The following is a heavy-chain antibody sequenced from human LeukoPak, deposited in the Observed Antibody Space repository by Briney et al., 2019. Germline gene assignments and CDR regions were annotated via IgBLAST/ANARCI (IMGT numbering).Heavy chain of an antibody. V-gene: IGHV3-21*01. J-gene: IGHJ4*02. CDR2: ISSSSSYI. D-gene: IGHD1-26*01. CDR3: ARGGTHSMGYFDY. CDR1: GFTFSSYS. Sequence: GGSLRLSCAASGFTFSSYSMNWVRQAPAKGLEWVSSISSSSSYIYYADSVKGRFTISRDNAKNSLYLQMNSLRAEDTAVYYCARGGTHSMGYFDYWGQGTLVTVSS.